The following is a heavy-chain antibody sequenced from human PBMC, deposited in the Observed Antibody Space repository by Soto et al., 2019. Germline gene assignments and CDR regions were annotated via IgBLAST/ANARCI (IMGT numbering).Heavy chain of an antibody. CDR2: INPNTGGT. CDR1: GFSLTGYY. J-gene: IGHJ6*02. CDR3: ARERYKVLSDGMDV. D-gene: IGHD2-8*01. V-gene: IGHV1-2*02. Sequence: VASVKVSCKASGFSLTGYYFHWIRAAPGQGLEWLGWINPNTGGTTYAQKFQGRVTLTWDTSINTAYMELSSLRPDDTAMYYCARERYKVLSDGMDVWGQGTSVTVSS.